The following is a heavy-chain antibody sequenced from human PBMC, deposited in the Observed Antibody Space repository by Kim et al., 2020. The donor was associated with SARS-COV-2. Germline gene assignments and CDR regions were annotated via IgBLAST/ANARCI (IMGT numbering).Heavy chain of an antibody. J-gene: IGHJ4*02. Sequence: YAQKFQGRVTMTRNTSISTAYMELSSLRSEDTAVYYCATRYSGSYGLFDYWGQGTLVTVSS. V-gene: IGHV1-8*01. D-gene: IGHD1-26*01. CDR3: ATRYSGSYGLFDY.